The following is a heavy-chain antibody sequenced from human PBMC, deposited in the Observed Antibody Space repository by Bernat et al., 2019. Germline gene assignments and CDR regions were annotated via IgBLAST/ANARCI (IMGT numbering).Heavy chain of an antibody. D-gene: IGHD5-12*01. J-gene: IGHJ4*02. Sequence: QVQLQESGPGLVKPSETLSLTCTVSGGSISSYYWSWIRQPPGKGLEWIGYIYYSGSTNYNPSLKSRVTISVDTSKNQFSLKLSSVTAADTAVYYCAGSIVATIDYFDYWGQGTLVTVSS. CDR1: GGSISSYY. V-gene: IGHV4-59*01. CDR3: AGSIVATIDYFDY. CDR2: IYYSGST.